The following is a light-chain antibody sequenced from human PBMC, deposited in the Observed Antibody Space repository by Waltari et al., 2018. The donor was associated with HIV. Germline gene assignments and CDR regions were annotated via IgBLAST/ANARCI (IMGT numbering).Light chain of an antibody. J-gene: IGKJ2*01. CDR3: MQSLHLLYT. V-gene: IGKV2D-29*02. CDR1: QSLKHTDGKTY. Sequence: DIVMTQTPPSLSVTPGHPASFSCNSSQSLKHTDGKTYLYWYLQRPGHSPQVLIYEVSKRYAGVPDRFSGSGSGTHFTLKIARVEAEDVGSYYCMQSLHLLYTFGQGTKLEIK. CDR2: EVS.